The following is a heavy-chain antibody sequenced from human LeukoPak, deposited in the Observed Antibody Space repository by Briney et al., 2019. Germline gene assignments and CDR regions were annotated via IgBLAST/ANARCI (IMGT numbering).Heavy chain of an antibody. D-gene: IGHD3-9*01. CDR1: GFTFSSYS. V-gene: IGHV3-21*01. CDR3: ARGLDYDILSVPYGMDV. J-gene: IGHJ6*02. Sequence: GGSLRLSCAASGFTFSSYSMNWVRQAPGQGLEWVSSISSSSSYIYYADSVKGRFTISRDNAKNSLYLQMNSLRAEDTAVYYCARGLDYDILSVPYGMDVWGQGTTVTVSS. CDR2: ISSSSSYI.